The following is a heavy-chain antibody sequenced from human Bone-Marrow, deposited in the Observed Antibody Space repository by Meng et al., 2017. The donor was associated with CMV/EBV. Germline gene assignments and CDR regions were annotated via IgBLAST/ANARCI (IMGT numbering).Heavy chain of an antibody. Sequence: ASVKVSCKASGYTFTGYYMHWVRQAPGQGLEWMGWINPNSGGTNYAQKFQGRVTMTRDTSISTAYMELSRLRSDDTAVYYCARVRGDCSSTSCYTPLGYWGQGTLVTVSS. CDR1: GYTFTGYY. V-gene: IGHV1-2*02. J-gene: IGHJ4*02. D-gene: IGHD2-2*02. CDR2: INPNSGGT. CDR3: ARVRGDCSSTSCYTPLGY.